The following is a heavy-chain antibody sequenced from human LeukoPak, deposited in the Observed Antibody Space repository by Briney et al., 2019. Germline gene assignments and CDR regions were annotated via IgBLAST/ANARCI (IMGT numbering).Heavy chain of an antibody. D-gene: IGHD1-26*01. CDR3: ARHWEL. CDR1: GFSVSSNY. CDR2: IYSDETT. Sequence: GGSLRLSCAASGFSVSSNYMSWVRQAPGKGLEWVALIYSDETTYYADSVKGRFTISRDNSKSTLYLQMNSLRAEDMAVYYCARHWELRGQGTLVTVSS. J-gene: IGHJ4*02. V-gene: IGHV3-53*01.